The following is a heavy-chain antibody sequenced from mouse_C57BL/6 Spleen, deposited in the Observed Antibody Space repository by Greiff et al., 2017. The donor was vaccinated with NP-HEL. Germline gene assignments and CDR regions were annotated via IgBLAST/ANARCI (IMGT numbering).Heavy chain of an antibody. D-gene: IGHD1-1*01. J-gene: IGHJ2*01. Sequence: QVQLQQPGAELVKPGASVKLSCKASGYTFTSYWMHWVKQRPGRGLEWIGRVDPNSGGTKYNEKFKSKATLTVDKPSSTAYMQLSSLTSEDSAVYYCARGITTVVATGFDYWGQGTTLTVSS. CDR2: VDPNSGGT. CDR3: ARGITTVVATGFDY. CDR1: GYTFTSYW. V-gene: IGHV1-72*01.